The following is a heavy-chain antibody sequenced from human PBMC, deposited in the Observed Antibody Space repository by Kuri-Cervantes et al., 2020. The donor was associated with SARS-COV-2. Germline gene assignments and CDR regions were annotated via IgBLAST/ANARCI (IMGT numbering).Heavy chain of an antibody. CDR1: GFTFSSYA. CDR2: ISSSSSYI. D-gene: IGHD3-22*01. V-gene: IGHV3-21*01. Sequence: GESLKISCAASGFTFSSYAMSWVRQAPGKGLEWVSSISSSSSYIYYADSVKGRFTISRDNAKNSLYLQMNSLRAEDTAVYYCARASGDSSGYQGPTDGWGQGTLVTVSS. CDR3: ARASGDSSGYQGPTDG. J-gene: IGHJ4*02.